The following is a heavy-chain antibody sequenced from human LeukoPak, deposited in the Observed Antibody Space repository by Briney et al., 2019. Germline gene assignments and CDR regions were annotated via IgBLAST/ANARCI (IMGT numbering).Heavy chain of an antibody. D-gene: IGHD3-22*01. CDR1: GGTFSSYA. CDR2: IIPIFGTA. Sequence: GASVKVSCKACGGTFSSYAISWVRQAPGQGLGWMGGIIPIFGTANYAQKFQGRVTITTDESTSTAYVELSSLRSEDTAVYYCASSYYYDSSGYYEGVDYWGQGTLVTVSS. J-gene: IGHJ4*02. CDR3: ASSYYYDSSGYYEGVDY. V-gene: IGHV1-69*05.